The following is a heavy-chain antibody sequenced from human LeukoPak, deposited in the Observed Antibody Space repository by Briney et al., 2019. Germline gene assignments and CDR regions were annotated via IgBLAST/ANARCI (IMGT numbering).Heavy chain of an antibody. J-gene: IGHJ3*02. CDR1: GFAFSSYW. D-gene: IGHD6-13*01. CDR3: ARDNWAGYSSSWYPDAFDI. Sequence: PGGSLRLSCVASGFAFSSYWMHWVRQAPGKGLVWVSRINRDGSSTGYADSMKGRFAISRDNAKNTLYLQMNSLRAEDTAVYYCARDNWAGYSSSWYPDAFDIWGQGTMVTVSS. V-gene: IGHV3-74*01. CDR2: INRDGSST.